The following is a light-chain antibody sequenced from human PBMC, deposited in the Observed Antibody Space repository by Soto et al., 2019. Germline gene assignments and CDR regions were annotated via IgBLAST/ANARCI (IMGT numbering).Light chain of an antibody. J-gene: IGKJ4*01. CDR2: DVS. CDR1: QTLSVW. CDR3: QQYNSDPLT. Sequence: QMTQSPFILPASVGDRVGITCRASQTLSVWLAWYQQKPGQAPSLLIYDVSTLGSGVPSRFSGSGSGTDFTLTIDNLQPDDFATYYCQQYNSDPLTFGGGTKVDIK. V-gene: IGKV1-5*01.